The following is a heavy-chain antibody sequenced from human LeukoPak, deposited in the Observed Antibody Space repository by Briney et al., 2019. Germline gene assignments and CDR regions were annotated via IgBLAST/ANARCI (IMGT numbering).Heavy chain of an antibody. CDR3: ARHRITMVRGVLD. CDR1: GFTFSSYG. D-gene: IGHD3-10*01. Sequence: PGRSLRLSCAASGFTFSSYGMHWVRQAPGKGLEWVAVISYDGSNKYYADSVKGRFTISRDNSKNTLYLQMNSLRAEDTAVYYCARHRITMVRGVLDWGQGTLVTVSS. V-gene: IGHV3-30*03. CDR2: ISYDGSNK. J-gene: IGHJ4*02.